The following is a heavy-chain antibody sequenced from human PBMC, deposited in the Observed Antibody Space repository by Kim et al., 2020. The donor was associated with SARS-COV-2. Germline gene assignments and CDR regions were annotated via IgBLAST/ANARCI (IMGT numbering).Heavy chain of an antibody. CDR2: IDPSDSYT. CDR1: GYSFTSYW. Sequence: GESLKISCKGSGYSFTSYWISWVRQMPGKGLEWMGRIDPSDSYTNYSPSFQGHVTISADKSISTAYLQWSSLKASDTAMYYCARSVVDIVATGGEDYFDYWGQGTLVTVSS. D-gene: IGHD5-12*01. CDR3: ARSVVDIVATGGEDYFDY. V-gene: IGHV5-10-1*01. J-gene: IGHJ4*02.